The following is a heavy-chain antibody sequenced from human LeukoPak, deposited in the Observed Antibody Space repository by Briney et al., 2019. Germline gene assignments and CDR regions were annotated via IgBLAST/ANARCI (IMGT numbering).Heavy chain of an antibody. D-gene: IGHD2-15*01. J-gene: IGHJ4*02. CDR3: ARALNPLPGTYYFDY. Sequence: PSETLSLTCTVSGASINSHYWSWIRQPAGKGLEWIGRIYISGSTNYNSSLQSRVTMSVDTSKNQFSLKLTSVTAADTPVYYCARALNPLPGTYYFDYWGQGTLVTVSS. CDR2: IYISGST. CDR1: GASINSHY. V-gene: IGHV4-4*07.